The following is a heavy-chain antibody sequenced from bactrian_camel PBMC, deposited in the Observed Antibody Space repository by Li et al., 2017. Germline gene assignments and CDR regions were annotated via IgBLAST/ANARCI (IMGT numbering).Heavy chain of an antibody. J-gene: IGHJ4*01. D-gene: IGHD8*01. CDR3: AASKWICSSNWYVARNYDS. CDR1: DYMAGTLC. CDR2: MLTRSGTT. V-gene: IGHV3S53*01. Sequence: HVQLVESGGGSVQAGGSLRLSCAASDYMAGTLCMGWFRQAAGKEREAVAAMLTRSGTTFYANAVKGRFTISQDNAKNTVYLQMNSLKPEDTAMYYCAASKWICSSNWYVARNYDSWGHGTQVTVS.